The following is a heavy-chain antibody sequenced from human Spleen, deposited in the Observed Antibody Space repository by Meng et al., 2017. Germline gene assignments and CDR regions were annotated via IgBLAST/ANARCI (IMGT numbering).Heavy chain of an antibody. CDR3: ARVGGSGSPTDY. Sequence: QVQLQQSGPGLVQSSGTQSRTCAVSGGSIDTTTWWCWVRQPPGNGLEWIGEVSHSGPTRYNPSLKSRVTLSLDGSKNQFSLMLNSVTAADTAVYYCARVGGSGSPTDYWGQGTLVTVSS. CDR2: VSHSGPT. CDR1: GGSIDTTTW. D-gene: IGHD1-26*01. J-gene: IGHJ4*02. V-gene: IGHV4-4*02.